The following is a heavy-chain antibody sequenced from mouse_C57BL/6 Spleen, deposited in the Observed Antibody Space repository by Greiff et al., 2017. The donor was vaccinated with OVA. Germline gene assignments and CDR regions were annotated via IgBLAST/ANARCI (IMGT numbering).Heavy chain of an antibody. D-gene: IGHD1-1*01. V-gene: IGHV1-7*01. CDR2: INPSSGYT. Sequence: QVQLQQSGAELAKPGASVKLSCKASGYTFTSYWMHWVKQRPRQGLEWIGYINPSSGYTKYNQKFKDKATLTADKSSSTAYMQLSSLTYEDSAVYYCARRELGTTVVRGDYFDYWGQSTTLTVSS. CDR1: GYTFTSYW. CDR3: ARRELGTTVVRGDYFDY. J-gene: IGHJ2*01.